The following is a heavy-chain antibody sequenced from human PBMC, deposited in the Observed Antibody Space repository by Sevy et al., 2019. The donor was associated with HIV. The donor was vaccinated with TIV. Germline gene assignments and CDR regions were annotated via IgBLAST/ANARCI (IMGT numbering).Heavy chain of an antibody. CDR1: GGTFSSYA. CDR3: ARLGYCSGGSCYSPSDY. Sequence: ASVKVSCKASGGTFSSYAISWVRQAPGQGLEWMGGIIPIFGTANYAQMFQGRVTITADESTSTAYMELSSLGSEDTAVYYCARLGYCSGGSCYSPSDYWGQGTLVTVSS. D-gene: IGHD2-15*01. CDR2: IIPIFGTA. V-gene: IGHV1-69*13. J-gene: IGHJ4*02.